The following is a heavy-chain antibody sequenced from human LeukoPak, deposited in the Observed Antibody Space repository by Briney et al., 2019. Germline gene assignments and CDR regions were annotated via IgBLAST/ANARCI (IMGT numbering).Heavy chain of an antibody. J-gene: IGHJ4*02. CDR1: GFTFSSYG. D-gene: IGHD3-22*01. CDR3: AKMSPDPDYYDSSGYLGLSGCY. Sequence: GGSLRLSCAASGFTFSSYGMHWVRQAPGKGLEWVAFIRYDGSNKYYADSVKGRFTISRDNSKNTLYLQMNSLRAEDTAVYYCAKMSPDPDYYDSSGYLGLSGCYWGQGTLVTVSS. V-gene: IGHV3-30*02. CDR2: IRYDGSNK.